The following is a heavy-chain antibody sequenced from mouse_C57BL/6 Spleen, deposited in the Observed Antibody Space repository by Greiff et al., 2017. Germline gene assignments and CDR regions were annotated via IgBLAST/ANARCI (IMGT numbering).Heavy chain of an antibody. CDR2: IRHKANGYTT. CDR1: GFTFTDYY. J-gene: IGHJ4*01. Sequence: EVMLVESGGGLVQPGGSLSLSCAASGFTFTDYYMSWVRQPPGKALEWLGFIRHKANGYTTEYSASVKGRLTISRDNSQSLLYLQMNALRAEDSATYACARSPYDMVFWGQGTSATVSS. V-gene: IGHV7-3*01. CDR3: ARSPYDMVF.